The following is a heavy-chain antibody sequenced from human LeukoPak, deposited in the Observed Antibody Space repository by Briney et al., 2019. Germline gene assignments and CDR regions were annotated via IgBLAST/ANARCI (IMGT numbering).Heavy chain of an antibody. V-gene: IGHV1-3*01. CDR3: ARVLLWFGENYGMDV. CDR2: INAGNGNT. J-gene: IGHJ6*04. Sequence: ASVKVSCKAPGYTFTSYAMHWVRQAPGQRLEWMGWINAGNGNTKYSQKFQGRVTITRDTSASTAYMELSSLRSEDTAVYYCARVLLWFGENYGMDVWGKGTTVTVSS. CDR1: GYTFTSYA. D-gene: IGHD3-10*01.